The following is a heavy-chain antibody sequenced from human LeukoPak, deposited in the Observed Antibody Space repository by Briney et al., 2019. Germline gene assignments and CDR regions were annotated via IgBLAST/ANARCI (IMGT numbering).Heavy chain of an antibody. Sequence: QPGGSLRLSCAASGVSFSWTWMHWVRQAPGKGLVWVSHINSDGTTTSFADSVRGRFTISRDNSKNTLYLQMNSLRAEDTAVYYCARALGRSSGFDYWGQGTLVTVSS. CDR3: ARALGRSSGFDY. CDR2: INSDGTTT. D-gene: IGHD6-25*01. V-gene: IGHV3-74*01. CDR1: GVSFSWTW. J-gene: IGHJ4*02.